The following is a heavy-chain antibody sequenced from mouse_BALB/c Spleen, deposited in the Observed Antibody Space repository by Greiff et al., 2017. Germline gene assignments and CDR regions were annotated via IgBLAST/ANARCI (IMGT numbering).Heavy chain of an antibody. Sequence: QVQLQQSGAELAKPGASVKISCKASGYTFTSYWMHWVKQRPGQGLEWIGYINPSTGYTEYNQKFKDKATLTADKSSSTAYMQLSSLTSEDSAVYYCARRTHYYGSSYDYFDYWGQGTTLTVSS. CDR2: INPSTGYT. CDR3: ARRTHYYGSSYDYFDY. V-gene: IGHV1-7*01. CDR1: GYTFTSYW. D-gene: IGHD1-1*01. J-gene: IGHJ2*01.